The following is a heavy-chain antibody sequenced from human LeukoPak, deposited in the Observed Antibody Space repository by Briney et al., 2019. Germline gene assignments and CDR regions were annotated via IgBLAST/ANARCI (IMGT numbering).Heavy chain of an antibody. CDR3: ASLITMIVVVMDY. D-gene: IGHD3-22*01. V-gene: IGHV3-23*01. Sequence: QPGGSLRLSCAASGFTFSSYAMSWVRQAPGKGLEWVSAINGSGGSTYYADSVKGRFTISIDNSKNTLYLQMNSLRAEDTAVYYCASLITMIVVVMDYWGQGTLVTVSS. CDR1: GFTFSSYA. J-gene: IGHJ4*02. CDR2: INGSGGST.